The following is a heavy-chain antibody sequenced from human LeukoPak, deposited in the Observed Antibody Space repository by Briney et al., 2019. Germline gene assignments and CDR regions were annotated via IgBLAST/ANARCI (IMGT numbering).Heavy chain of an antibody. CDR2: ISSDGSNK. J-gene: IGHJ4*02. Sequence: GTSLRLSCAASGFTFSTYAMHWVRQAPGKGLEWVEVISSDGSNKYYADSVKGRFIISRDNSKNTLYLQMNSLRAEDTAVYYCASPTTSSWYSHYFDYWGQGTLVTVSS. D-gene: IGHD6-13*01. V-gene: IGHV3-30-3*01. CDR1: GFTFSTYA. CDR3: ASPTTSSWYSHYFDY.